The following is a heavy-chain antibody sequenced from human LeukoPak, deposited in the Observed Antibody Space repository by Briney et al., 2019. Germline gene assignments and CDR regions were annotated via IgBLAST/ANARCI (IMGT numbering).Heavy chain of an antibody. Sequence: GGSLRLSCAASGFTFSSYGMHWVRQAPGKGLEWVAVISYDGSNKYYADSVKGRFTISRDNAKNSLYLQMNSLRAEDTAVYYCARASSGWGDYWGQGTLVTVSS. CDR2: ISYDGSNK. CDR3: ARASSGWGDY. V-gene: IGHV3-30*03. D-gene: IGHD6-19*01. CDR1: GFTFSSYG. J-gene: IGHJ4*02.